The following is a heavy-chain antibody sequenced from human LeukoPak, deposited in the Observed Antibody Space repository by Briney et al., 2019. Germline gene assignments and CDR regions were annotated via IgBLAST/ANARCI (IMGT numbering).Heavy chain of an antibody. J-gene: IGHJ4*02. V-gene: IGHV3-23*01. CDR3: AKVGRGYSYGVDY. CDR1: GFTFSSYA. Sequence: PRGSLRLSCAASGFTFSSYAISWVRHAPGKGLEWVSAISGSGGSTYYGDSVKGRFTISRDNSKNTLYLQMNSLRAEDTAVYYCAKVGRGYSYGVDYWGQGTLVTVSS. CDR2: ISGSGGST. D-gene: IGHD5-18*01.